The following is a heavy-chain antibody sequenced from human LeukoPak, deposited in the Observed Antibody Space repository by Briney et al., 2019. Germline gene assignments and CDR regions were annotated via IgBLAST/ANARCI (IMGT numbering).Heavy chain of an antibody. Sequence: SETLSLTCAVYGGSFSGYYRSWIRQPPGKGLEWIGEINHSGSTNYNPSLKSRVTISVDTSKNQFSLKLSSVTAADTAVYYCSRCDGHDAFDIWGQGTMVTVSS. J-gene: IGHJ3*02. CDR3: SRCDGHDAFDI. V-gene: IGHV4-34*01. D-gene: IGHD5-24*01. CDR1: GGSFSGYY. CDR2: INHSGST.